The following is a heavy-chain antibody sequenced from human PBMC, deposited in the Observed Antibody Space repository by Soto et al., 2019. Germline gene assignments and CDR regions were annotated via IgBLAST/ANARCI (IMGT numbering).Heavy chain of an antibody. Sequence: EVQLVESGGGLVQPGGSLRLSCAAYGFTFNEYFMDWVRQTPGKGLEWVGRSESKGNGFTTEYGASVKGRFTMSRDKSKNSLYMEMNSLKTEDTAVYYCARDNWGSYDYWGQGTLVTVSS. CDR2: SESKGNGFTT. J-gene: IGHJ4*02. V-gene: IGHV3-72*01. CDR3: ARDNWGSYDY. CDR1: GFTFNEYF. D-gene: IGHD3-16*01.